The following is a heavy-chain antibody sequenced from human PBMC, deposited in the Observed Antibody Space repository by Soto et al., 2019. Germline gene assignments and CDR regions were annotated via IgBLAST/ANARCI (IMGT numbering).Heavy chain of an antibody. V-gene: IGHV3-30-3*01. CDR1: GFTFTRFA. Sequence: QAQLEESGGGVVQPGRSLTLSCAASGFTFTRFAIHWVRQAPGKGLEWVAFISYDGNKKKSADSVKGRFTISRDNSRNIVYLHMSSLRTEDTAVYSCARLFGGYSDSSASNAFDIWGQGTRVSVSS. J-gene: IGHJ3*02. CDR3: ARLFGGYSDSSASNAFDI. D-gene: IGHD3-16*01. CDR2: ISYDGNKK.